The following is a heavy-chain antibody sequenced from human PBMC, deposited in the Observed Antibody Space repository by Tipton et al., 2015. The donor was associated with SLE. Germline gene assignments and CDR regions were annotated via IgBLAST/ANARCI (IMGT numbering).Heavy chain of an antibody. Sequence: SLRLSCAASGFTFSSYAMHWVRQAPGKGLEWVAVISYDGSNKYYADSVKGRFTISRDNSKSTLYLQMNSLRAEDTAVYYCARGYSGCDYVDYWGQGTLVTVSS. D-gene: IGHD5-12*01. J-gene: IGHJ4*02. V-gene: IGHV3-30*14. CDR3: ARGYSGCDYVDY. CDR1: GFTFSSYA. CDR2: ISYDGSNK.